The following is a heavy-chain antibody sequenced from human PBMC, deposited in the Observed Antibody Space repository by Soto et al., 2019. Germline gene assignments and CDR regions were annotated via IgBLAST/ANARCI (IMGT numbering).Heavy chain of an antibody. CDR3: ARLGRGVLTYYFYX. J-gene: IGHJ4*02. V-gene: IGHV4-59*01. Sequence: PSETLSLTCTVSGGSISSYYWSWIRQPPGKGLEWIGYIYYSGSTNYNPSLKSLVTISVDTSKNQFYLKLSSVTAADTAVYYCARLGRGVLTYYFYXWGQGTLVTVSX. D-gene: IGHD3-10*01. CDR1: GGSISSYY. CDR2: IYYSGST.